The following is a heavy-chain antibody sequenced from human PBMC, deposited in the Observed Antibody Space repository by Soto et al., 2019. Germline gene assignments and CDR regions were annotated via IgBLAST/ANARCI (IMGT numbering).Heavy chain of an antibody. CDR3: AKETGGWELLVLVDALDL. CDR2: ISGSGGST. CDR1: GFTFSSYA. D-gene: IGHD6-19*01. Sequence: EVQLLESGGGLVQPGGSLRLSCAASGFTFSSYAMSWVRQAPGKGLEWVSAISGSGGSTYYADSVKGRFTISRDNSKNTLYLQMNSLRAEDTAVYYCAKETGGWELLVLVDALDLWGQGTMVTVSS. V-gene: IGHV3-23*01. J-gene: IGHJ3*01.